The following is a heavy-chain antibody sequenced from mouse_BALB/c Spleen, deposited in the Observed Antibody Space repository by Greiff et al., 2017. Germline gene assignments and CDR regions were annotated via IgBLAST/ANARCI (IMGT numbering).Heavy chain of an antibody. CDR1: GFTFSDYY. Sequence: EVKLVESGGGLVKPGGSLKLSCAASGFTFSDYYMYWVRQTPEKRLEWVATISDGGSYTYYPDSVKGRFTISRDNAKNNLYLQMSSLKSEDTAMYYCAREGEGLAYWGQGTLVTVSA. J-gene: IGHJ3*01. V-gene: IGHV5-4*02. D-gene: IGHD3-3*01. CDR3: AREGEGLAY. CDR2: ISDGGSYT.